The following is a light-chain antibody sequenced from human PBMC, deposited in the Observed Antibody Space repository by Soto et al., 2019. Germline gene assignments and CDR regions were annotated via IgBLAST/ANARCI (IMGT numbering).Light chain of an antibody. Sequence: DIQMTQSPSSVSASVGDRVTITCRASQAISTWLAWYQQKPGKAPKLLIYAASNLQTGVPSRFSGSRSVTDFTLTISSLQPKDFATYYFQQANSFPRTFGQGTKVEIK. J-gene: IGKJ1*01. CDR3: QQANSFPRT. V-gene: IGKV1D-12*01. CDR2: AAS. CDR1: QAISTW.